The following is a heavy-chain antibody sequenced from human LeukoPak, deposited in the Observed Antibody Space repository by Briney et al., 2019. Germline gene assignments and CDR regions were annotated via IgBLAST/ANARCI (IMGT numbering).Heavy chain of an antibody. Sequence: SETLSLTCTVSGGSISSYYWSWIRQPPGKGLEWIGYIYYSGSTNYNPSLKSRVTISVDTSKNQFSLKLSSVTAAGTAVYYCARRPNLLTGYWWGQGTLVTVSS. CDR3: ARRPNLLTGYW. J-gene: IGHJ4*02. D-gene: IGHD3-9*01. CDR2: IYYSGST. V-gene: IGHV4-59*08. CDR1: GGSISSYY.